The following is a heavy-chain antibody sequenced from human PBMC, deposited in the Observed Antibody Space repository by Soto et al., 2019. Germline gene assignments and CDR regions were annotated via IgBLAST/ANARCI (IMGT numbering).Heavy chain of an antibody. CDR3: AREDYYDSSGYLPARYYFSMDV. CDR2: IGAYNGHT. V-gene: IGHV1-18*01. Sequence: ASVKVSCKASGYTFTNSGISWVRQAPGQGLEWMGWIGAYNGHTKYAQKLQGRVTMTTDTSTSTAYMELRSLKSDDTAVYYCAREDYYDSSGYLPARYYFSMDVWAKGPRSPSP. J-gene: IGHJ6*02. D-gene: IGHD3-22*01. CDR1: GYTFTNSG.